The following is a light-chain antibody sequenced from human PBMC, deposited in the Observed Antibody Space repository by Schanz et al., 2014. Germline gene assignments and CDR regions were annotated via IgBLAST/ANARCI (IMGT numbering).Light chain of an antibody. CDR3: QQYNTWPPTLT. CDR2: GAS. J-gene: IGKJ1*01. V-gene: IGKV3-15*01. Sequence: EIVMTQSPATLSVSPGERATLSCRASQSVTNNLAWYQQKPGQAPRLLINGASTRATGIPARISGSGSGTEFTLTISSLQSEDFAVYYCQQYNTWPPTLTFGQGTRVEIK. CDR1: QSVTNN.